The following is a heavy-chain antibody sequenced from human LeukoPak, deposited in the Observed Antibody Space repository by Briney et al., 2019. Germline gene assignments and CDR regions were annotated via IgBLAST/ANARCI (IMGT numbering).Heavy chain of an antibody. CDR3: AKGNTGSAYSAVDH. J-gene: IGHJ4*02. D-gene: IGHD2-15*01. CDR1: GFTFGSYA. V-gene: IGHV3-23*01. CDR2: VSGSGDAT. Sequence: GGSLRLSCAASGFTFGSYALSWVRQAPGKGLEWVSTVSGSGDATYYADSVKGRFTVSRDDSKNTLHLQMDSLRAEDTALYYCAKGNTGSAYSAVDHWGQGTLVTVSS.